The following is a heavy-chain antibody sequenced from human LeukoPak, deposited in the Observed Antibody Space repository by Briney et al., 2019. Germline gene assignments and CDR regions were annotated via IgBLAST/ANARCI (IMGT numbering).Heavy chain of an antibody. V-gene: IGHV3-30-3*01. J-gene: IGHJ1*01. Sequence: PGGSLRLSCAASGFTFSSYAMHWVRQAPGKGLEWVAVISYDGSNKYYADSVEGRFTISGDNSKNTLYLQMNSLRAEDTAVYYCARDPNCSSTSCYKYFQHWGQGTLVTVSS. D-gene: IGHD2-2*01. CDR2: ISYDGSNK. CDR3: ARDPNCSSTSCYKYFQH. CDR1: GFTFSSYA.